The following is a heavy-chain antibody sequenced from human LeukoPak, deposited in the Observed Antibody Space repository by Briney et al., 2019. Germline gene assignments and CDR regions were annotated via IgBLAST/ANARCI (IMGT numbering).Heavy chain of an antibody. Sequence: PGGSLRLSCAASGFTSSSYSMNWVRQDPGKGLERVSSISSSSSYIYYADSVKGRFTISRDNAKNSLYLQMNSPRAEDTAVYYCARVFVSGSSYGMDVWGQGTTVTVSS. D-gene: IGHD3-10*01. J-gene: IGHJ6*02. CDR1: GFTSSSYS. V-gene: IGHV3-21*01. CDR3: ARVFVSGSSYGMDV. CDR2: ISSSSSYI.